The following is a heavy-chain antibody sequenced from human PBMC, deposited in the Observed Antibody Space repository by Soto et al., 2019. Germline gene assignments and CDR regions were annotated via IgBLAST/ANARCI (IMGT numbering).Heavy chain of an antibody. V-gene: IGHV1-3*01. CDR1: GYTFTSYA. D-gene: IGHD2-2*01. CDR2: INAGNGNT. CDR3: ARDEASCRNTRCYVTRYGLDV. Sequence: GASVKVSCKASGYTFTSYAMHWVRQAPGQRLEWMGWINAGNGNTKYSQKFQGRVTITRDTSASTAYMELSSLRSEDTAVYYCARDEASCRNTRCYVTRYGLDVWGQGTTVTVSS. J-gene: IGHJ6*02.